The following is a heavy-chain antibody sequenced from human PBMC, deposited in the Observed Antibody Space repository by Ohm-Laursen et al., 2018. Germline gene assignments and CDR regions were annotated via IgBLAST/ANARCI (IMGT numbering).Heavy chain of an antibody. CDR2: IYYSGST. V-gene: IGHV4-61*05. CDR1: GGSISSSSYY. J-gene: IGHJ4*02. CDR3: ARGGSRFDY. Sequence: TLSLTCIVSGGSISSSSYYWSWIRQPPGKGLEWIGYIYYSGSTNYNPSLKSRVTISVDTSKNQFFLKLSSVTAADTAVYYCARGGSRFDYWGQGTLVTVSS. D-gene: IGHD1-14*01.